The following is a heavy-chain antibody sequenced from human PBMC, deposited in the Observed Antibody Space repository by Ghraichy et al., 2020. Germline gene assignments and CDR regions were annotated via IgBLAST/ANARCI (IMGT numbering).Heavy chain of an antibody. CDR3: ARDRWLHQMIYYGMDV. D-gene: IGHD3-22*01. CDR2: IYYSGST. CDR1: GGSISSYY. J-gene: IGHJ6*02. Sequence: SETLSLTCTVSGGSISSYYWSWIRQPPGKGLEWIGYIYYSGSTNYNPSLKSRVTISVDTSKNQFSLKLSSVTAADTAVYYCARDRWLHQMIYYGMDVWGQGTTVTVSS. V-gene: IGHV4-59*01.